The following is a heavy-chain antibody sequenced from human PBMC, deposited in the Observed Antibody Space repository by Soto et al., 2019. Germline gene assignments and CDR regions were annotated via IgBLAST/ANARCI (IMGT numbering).Heavy chain of an antibody. J-gene: IGHJ4*02. CDR2: INHSGST. Sequence: LETLSLTCGVYGGSFGGYDVGWIRQPPGKGLEWIGEINHSGSTNYNPSLKSRVTISVDTSKNQFSLKLSSMTAADTAVYYCARGPKSATVTAIRFFDYWGQGTLVTVSS. D-gene: IGHD4-4*01. V-gene: IGHV4-34*01. CDR1: GGSFGGYD. CDR3: ARGPKSATVTAIRFFDY.